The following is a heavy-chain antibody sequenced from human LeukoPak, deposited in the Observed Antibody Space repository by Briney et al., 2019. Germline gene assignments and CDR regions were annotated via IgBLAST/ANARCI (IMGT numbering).Heavy chain of an antibody. V-gene: IGHV4-30-4*01. Sequence: PSETLSLTCTVSGGSISSGDYYWSWIRQPPGKGLEWIGYIYYSGSTYYNPSLKSRVTISVDTSKNQFSLKLSSVTAADTAVYYCASRGYSYGPNAFDIWGQGTMVTVSS. CDR2: IYYSGST. CDR3: ASRGYSYGPNAFDI. J-gene: IGHJ3*02. D-gene: IGHD5-18*01. CDR1: GGSISSGDYY.